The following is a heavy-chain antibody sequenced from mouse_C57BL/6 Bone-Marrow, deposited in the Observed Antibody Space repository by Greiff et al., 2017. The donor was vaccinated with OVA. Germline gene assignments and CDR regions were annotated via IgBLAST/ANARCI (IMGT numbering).Heavy chain of an antibody. CDR3: ARGGIYYGNYTGFAY. CDR1: GYTFTDYY. J-gene: IGHJ3*01. CDR2: INPNNGGT. D-gene: IGHD2-1*01. Sequence: QLQQSGPELVKPGASVKISCKASGYTFTDYYMNWVKQSHGKSLEWIGDINPNNGGTSYNQKFKGKATLTVDKSSSTAYMELRSLTSEDSAVYYCARGGIYYGNYTGFAYWGQGTLVTVSA. V-gene: IGHV1-26*01.